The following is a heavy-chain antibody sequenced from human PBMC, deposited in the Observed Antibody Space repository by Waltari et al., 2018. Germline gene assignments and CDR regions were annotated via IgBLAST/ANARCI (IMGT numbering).Heavy chain of an antibody. Sequence: QLQLQESGPGLVKPSETLSLTCTVPGGSIRSSRYYWGWIRQSPGKGLEWIGSIYSNGIIDYNPTLQSRVTISGDTSKNQFSLRLSSVTAADTAVYYCARHWKKSGYRFDPWGQGTLVTVSS. V-gene: IGHV4-39*01. CDR2: IYSNGII. CDR3: ARHWKKSGYRFDP. D-gene: IGHD5-12*01. CDR1: GGSIRSSRYY. J-gene: IGHJ5*02.